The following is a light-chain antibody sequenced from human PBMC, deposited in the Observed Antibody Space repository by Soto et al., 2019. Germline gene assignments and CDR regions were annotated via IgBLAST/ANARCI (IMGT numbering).Light chain of an antibody. CDR2: DNN. Sequence: QSVLMQPPSVSAAPGQKVTISCSGNSSNIGKNFVSWYRQLPGTAPKLLLYDNNKRPSGIPDRFSGSTSGTSATLGITGLQTGDEADYYCATWDNRLTGGVFGGGTKLTVL. J-gene: IGLJ2*01. CDR3: ATWDNRLTGGV. CDR1: SSNIGKNF. V-gene: IGLV1-51*01.